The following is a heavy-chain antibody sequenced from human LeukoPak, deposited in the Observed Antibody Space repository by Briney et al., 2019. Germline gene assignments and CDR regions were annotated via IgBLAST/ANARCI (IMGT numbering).Heavy chain of an antibody. Sequence: GGSLRLSCAASGFTFSSYAMSWVRQAPGKGLEWVSAISGSGGSTYYADSVKGRFTISRDNSKNTLYLQMNSLRAEDTAVYYCAKVGSLLSRPQVVTSSYWYFDLWGRGTLVTVSS. J-gene: IGHJ2*01. D-gene: IGHD3-22*01. CDR3: AKVGSLLSRPQVVTSSYWYFDL. CDR1: GFTFSSYA. CDR2: ISGSGGST. V-gene: IGHV3-23*01.